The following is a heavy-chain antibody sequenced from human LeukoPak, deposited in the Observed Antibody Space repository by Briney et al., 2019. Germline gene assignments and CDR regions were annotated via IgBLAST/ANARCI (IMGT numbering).Heavy chain of an antibody. Sequence: ASVKVSCKASGYTFTSYGISWVRQAPGQGLEWVGWISAYNGNTNYAQKLQGRVTMTTDTPTSTAYMELRSLRSDDTAVYYCARLAVEKRFLEWLLFRVDYFDYWGQGTLVTVSS. CDR2: ISAYNGNT. V-gene: IGHV1-18*01. J-gene: IGHJ4*02. D-gene: IGHD3-3*01. CDR3: ARLAVEKRFLEWLLFRVDYFDY. CDR1: GYTFTSYG.